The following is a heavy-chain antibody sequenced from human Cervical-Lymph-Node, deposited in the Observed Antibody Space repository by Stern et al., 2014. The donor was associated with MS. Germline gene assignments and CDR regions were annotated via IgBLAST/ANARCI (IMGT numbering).Heavy chain of an antibody. CDR1: GYSISSGYS. Sequence: QVQLQESGPGLVKPSETLSLTCTVSGYSISSGYSWGWIRQSPGKGLEWIGSIYESGSTYQNPSLKRRVTISVDKSKNQVSLKVTSLPAADAAVYYCARGSGRLRLDYWGQGTLVTVSS. J-gene: IGHJ4*02. CDR3: ARGSGRLRLDY. D-gene: IGHD5-12*01. CDR2: IYESGST. V-gene: IGHV4-38-2*02.